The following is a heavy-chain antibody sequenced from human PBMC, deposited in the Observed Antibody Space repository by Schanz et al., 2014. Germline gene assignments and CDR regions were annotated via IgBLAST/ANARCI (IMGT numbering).Heavy chain of an antibody. Sequence: EVQLVESGGGLIQPGGSLKLACAASGFSVTSNSMNWVRQAPGKGLEWVSVIHDRGNTYSADSVKGRFTIARDTSENTVYLQMNSLRDEDTAMYYCAKRCSSTSCSHGAFDIWGQGTMVTVSS. CDR2: IHDRGNT. CDR3: AKRCSSTSCSHGAFDI. J-gene: IGHJ3*02. V-gene: IGHV3-53*01. CDR1: GFSVTSNS. D-gene: IGHD2-2*01.